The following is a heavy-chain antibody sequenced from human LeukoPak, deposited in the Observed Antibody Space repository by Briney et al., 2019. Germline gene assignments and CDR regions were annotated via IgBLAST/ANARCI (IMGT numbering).Heavy chain of an antibody. J-gene: IGHJ2*01. Sequence: SETLSLTCTVSGGSISSSSYYWGWIRQPPGKGLEWIGSIYYSGGTYYNPSLKSRVTISVDRSKNQFSLKLSSVTAADTAVYYCARSHQRGLAAAKLSWYFDLWGRGTLVTVSS. CDR1: GGSISSSSYY. CDR3: ARSHQRGLAAAKLSWYFDL. D-gene: IGHD6-13*01. V-gene: IGHV4-39*07. CDR2: IYYSGGT.